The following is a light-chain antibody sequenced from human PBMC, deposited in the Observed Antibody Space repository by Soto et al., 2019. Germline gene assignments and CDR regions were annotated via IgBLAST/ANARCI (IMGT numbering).Light chain of an antibody. Sequence: EIVMTQSPATLSVSAGERATLSCRASQSVSSNLAWYQKQPGQAPRLLMFGASTRATGIPARFSGSGSGTEFTLTISSLQSEEFAVYYCQQYDKWPYTFGQGTNLEIK. J-gene: IGKJ2*01. CDR1: QSVSSN. CDR3: QQYDKWPYT. CDR2: GAS. V-gene: IGKV3-15*01.